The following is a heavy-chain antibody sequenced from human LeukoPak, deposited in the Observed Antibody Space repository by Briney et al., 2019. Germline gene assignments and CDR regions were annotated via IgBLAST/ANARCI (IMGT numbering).Heavy chain of an antibody. J-gene: IGHJ4*02. CDR1: GFIFSSYS. CDR2: ISKNSNYI. V-gene: IGHV3-21*06. CDR3: ARDRGSGWYGDLGY. D-gene: IGHD6-19*01. Sequence: PGGSLRLSCAASGFIFSSYSMNWVRQAPGKGLEWVSSISKNSNYIYYAESVKGRFTISRDNAKNSLYLEMNSLRAEDTAVYFCARDRGSGWYGDLGYWGQGTLVTVTS.